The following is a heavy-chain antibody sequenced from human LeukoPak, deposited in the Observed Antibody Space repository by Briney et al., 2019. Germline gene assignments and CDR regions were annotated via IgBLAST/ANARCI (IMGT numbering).Heavy chain of an antibody. V-gene: IGHV3-21*01. CDR1: GFTFNTYS. CDR2: ISSSSSYI. D-gene: IGHD6-13*01. CDR3: ARVTAGYFDY. Sequence: PGGSLRLSCAASGFTFNTYSMNWVRQAPGKGLEWVSSISSSSSYIYYADSVKGRFTISRDNAKNSLYLQMNSLRAEDTAVYYCARVTAGYFDYWGQGTLVTVSS. J-gene: IGHJ4*02.